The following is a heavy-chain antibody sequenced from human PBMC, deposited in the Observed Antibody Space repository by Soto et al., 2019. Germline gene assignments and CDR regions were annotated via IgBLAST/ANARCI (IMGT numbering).Heavy chain of an antibody. D-gene: IGHD3-22*01. CDR2: IIPILGIA. Sequence: SVKVSCKASGYTFTSYGISWVRQAPGQGLEWMGRIIPILGIANYAQKFQGRVTITADKSTSTAYMELSSLRSEDTAVYYCARYSPYDSSGYDAFDIWGQGTMVTVSS. CDR3: ARYSPYDSSGYDAFDI. V-gene: IGHV1-69*04. CDR1: GYTFTSYG. J-gene: IGHJ3*02.